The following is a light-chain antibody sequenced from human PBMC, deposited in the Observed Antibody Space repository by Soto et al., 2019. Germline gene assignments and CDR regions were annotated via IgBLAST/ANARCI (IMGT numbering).Light chain of an antibody. Sequence: QSVLTQPPSASGSPGQSVTISCTGTSSDVGGYNSVSWYQQHPGKAPKLMIYEVTKRPSGVPDRFSGSKSGNTASLTVSGLQAEDEADYYCSSYAGSKNFVLFGGGT. J-gene: IGLJ2*01. CDR2: EVT. CDR3: SSYAGSKNFVL. V-gene: IGLV2-8*01. CDR1: SSDVGGYNS.